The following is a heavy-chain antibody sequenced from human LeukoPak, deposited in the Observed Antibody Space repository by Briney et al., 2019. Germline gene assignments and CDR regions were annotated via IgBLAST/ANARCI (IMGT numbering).Heavy chain of an antibody. D-gene: IGHD3-3*01. V-gene: IGHV4-30-4*08. CDR1: GGSISSGDYY. CDR2: IYYSGST. CDR3: ASYPHGITIFGVVSPAWFDP. J-gene: IGHJ5*02. Sequence: SETLSLTCTVSGGSISSGDYYWSWIRQPPGKGLEWIGYIYYSGSTYYNPSLKSRITISVDTSKNQFSLRLSSVTAADTAVYYCASYPHGITIFGVVSPAWFDPWGQGTLVTVSS.